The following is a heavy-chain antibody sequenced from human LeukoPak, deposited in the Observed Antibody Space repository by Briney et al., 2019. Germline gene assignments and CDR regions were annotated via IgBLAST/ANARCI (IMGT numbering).Heavy chain of an antibody. CDR3: ARGRMVRGTRFDP. J-gene: IGHJ5*02. V-gene: IGHV4-34*01. CDR2: INHSGST. CDR1: GGSISSYY. D-gene: IGHD3-10*01. Sequence: SETLSLTCTVSGGSISSYYWSWIRQPPGKGLEWIGEINHSGSTNYNPSLKSRVTISVDTSKNQFSLKLSSVTAADTAVYYCARGRMVRGTRFDPWGQGTLVTVSS.